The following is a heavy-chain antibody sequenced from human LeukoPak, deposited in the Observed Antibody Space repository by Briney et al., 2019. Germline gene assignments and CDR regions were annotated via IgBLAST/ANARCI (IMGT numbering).Heavy chain of an antibody. D-gene: IGHD2-2*02. CDR1: GFTVSSNY. CDR2: IYSGGST. Sequence: GGSLRLSCAASGFTVSSNYMSWVRQAPGKGLEWVSVIYSGGSTYYADSVKGRFTISRDNSKNTLYLQMNSLRAEDTAVYYCARAKYCSSTSCYRVDWFDPWGQGTLVTVSS. V-gene: IGHV3-66*01. J-gene: IGHJ5*02. CDR3: ARAKYCSSTSCYRVDWFDP.